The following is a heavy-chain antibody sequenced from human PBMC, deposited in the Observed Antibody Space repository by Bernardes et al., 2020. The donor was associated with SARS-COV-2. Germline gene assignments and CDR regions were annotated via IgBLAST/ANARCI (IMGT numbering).Heavy chain of an antibody. CDR3: ARGWDVLAQ. V-gene: IGHV7-4-1*02. CDR2: INTNTGNP. D-gene: IGHD1-26*01. Sequence: ASVKVSCKASGYTFTNYALNWVRQAPGQGLEWMGWINTNTGNPTYAQGFTGRFVFSLDTSVNTAYLQISALRIEDSAVYFCARGWDVLAQWGQGTLVTVSS. J-gene: IGHJ4*02. CDR1: GYTFTNYA.